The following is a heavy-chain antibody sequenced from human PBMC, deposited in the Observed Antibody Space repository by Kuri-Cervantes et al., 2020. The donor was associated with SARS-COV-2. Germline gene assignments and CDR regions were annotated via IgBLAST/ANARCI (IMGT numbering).Heavy chain of an antibody. CDR2: IYTSGST. D-gene: IGHD6-6*01. J-gene: IGHJ3*02. CDR3: ARDGHWSIAYAFDI. CDR1: GYSFTSYW. V-gene: IGHV4-4*07. Sequence: ESLKISCKGSGYSFTSYWIGWVRQMPGKGLEWIGRIYTSGSTNYNPSLKSRVTISVDTSKNQFSLKLSSVTAADTAVDYCARDGHWSIAYAFDIWGQGTMVTVSS.